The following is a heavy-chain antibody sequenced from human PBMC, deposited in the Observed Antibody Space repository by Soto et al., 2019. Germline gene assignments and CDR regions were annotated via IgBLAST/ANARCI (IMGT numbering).Heavy chain of an antibody. CDR2: ISGYNGNT. J-gene: IGHJ6*02. Sequence: QVQLVQSGAEVKKPGASVKVSCKASGYTFTSYGISWVRQAPGQGLEWMGWISGYNGNTKYAQKLQGRVTMTTDTSTSTAYMDVRSLRSEDTAVYYCARDLGFIGARAAAMTSMGVSYDYYYGMDVWGQGTTVTVSS. CDR1: GYTFTSYG. V-gene: IGHV1-18*01. D-gene: IGHD2-2*01. CDR3: ARDLGFIGARAAAMTSMGVSYDYYYGMDV.